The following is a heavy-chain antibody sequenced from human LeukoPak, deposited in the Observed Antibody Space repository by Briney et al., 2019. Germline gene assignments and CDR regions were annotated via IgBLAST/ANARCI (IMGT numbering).Heavy chain of an antibody. V-gene: IGHV3-23*01. CDR1: GLGFRMHA. CDR2: PSSSGENT. CDR3: AKVSSSSFDS. D-gene: IGHD6-6*01. J-gene: IGHJ4*02. Sequence: GGSLRLSCVASGLGFRMHAMSWVRQAPGKGLEWVSAPSSSGENTHYTDSVKGRFTVSRDISKSTLYLQMTSLRAEDTAVYYCAKVSSSSFDSWGQGTLVTVSS.